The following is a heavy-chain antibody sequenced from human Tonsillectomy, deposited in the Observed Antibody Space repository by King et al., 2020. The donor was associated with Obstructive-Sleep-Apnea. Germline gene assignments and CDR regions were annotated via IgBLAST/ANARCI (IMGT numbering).Heavy chain of an antibody. J-gene: IGHJ1*01. CDR3: AKGSECSGGSCYPEYFQH. D-gene: IGHD2-15*01. CDR1: GFTFSSYV. CDR2: ISGSGGST. V-gene: IGHV3-23*04. Sequence: VQLVESGGGLVQPGGSLRLSCAASGFTFSSYVMSWVRQAPGKGLEWVSAISGSGGSTYYADSVKGRFTISRDNSKNTLYLQMNSLRAEDTAVYYCAKGSECSGGSCYPEYFQHWGKGTLVTVSS.